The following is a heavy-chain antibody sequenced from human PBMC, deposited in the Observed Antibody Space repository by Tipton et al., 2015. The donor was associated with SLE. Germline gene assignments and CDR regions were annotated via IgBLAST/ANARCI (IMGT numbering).Heavy chain of an antibody. J-gene: IGHJ1*01. CDR3: ARLCCIASSGTGYFHH. CDR2: MYNSGST. V-gene: IGHV4-39*07. Sequence: TLSLTCTVSGGSFSSDTYLWGWVRQPPGKGLEWIGNMYNSGSTYFNSSLKSRVTISVDTSKNQFSLKLNSVTAADTAVYYCARLCCIASSGTGYFHHWGQGALVTVSS. CDR1: GGSFSSDTYL. D-gene: IGHD6-13*01.